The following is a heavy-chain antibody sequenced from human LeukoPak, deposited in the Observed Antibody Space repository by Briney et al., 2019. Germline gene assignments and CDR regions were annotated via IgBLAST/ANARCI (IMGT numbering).Heavy chain of an antibody. CDR2: IKEDGGEK. V-gene: IGHV3-7*01. CDR3: ARGRFNYDSTGYSSFYY. Sequence: GGSLRLSCAASGFTFSSYWMSWVRQAPGKGLEWVANIKEDGGEKYFVDSVKGRFTISRDNAKYSLYLQMDSLRAEDTAVYYCARGRFNYDSTGYSSFYYWGQGTLVTVSS. J-gene: IGHJ4*02. CDR1: GFTFSSYW. D-gene: IGHD3-22*01.